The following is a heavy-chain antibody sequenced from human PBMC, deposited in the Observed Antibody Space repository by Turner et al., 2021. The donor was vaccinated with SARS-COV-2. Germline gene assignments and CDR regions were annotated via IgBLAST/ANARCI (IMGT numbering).Heavy chain of an antibody. Sequence: QVHLVQSGAEVKKPGASVKVSCKASGYTFTGYYMHWVRQAPGQGLEWMGWINPNSGGTNYAQKFQGWVTMTRDTSISTAYMELSRLRSDDTAVYYCAREDRGYSYGYGRFDPWGQGTLVTVSS. J-gene: IGHJ5*02. CDR1: GYTFTGYY. CDR3: AREDRGYSYGYGRFDP. D-gene: IGHD5-18*01. CDR2: INPNSGGT. V-gene: IGHV1-2*04.